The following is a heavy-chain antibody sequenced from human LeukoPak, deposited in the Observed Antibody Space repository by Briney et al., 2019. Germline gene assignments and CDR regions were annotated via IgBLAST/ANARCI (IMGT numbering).Heavy chain of an antibody. CDR3: TRGYAAARQRLPYPYY. Sequence: SETLSLTCAVYGGSFSGYYWSWIRQPPGKGLEWIAEINQSGSTNYNPSLKSRVTISVDTSKNQFSLKLSSVTAADTAVYYCTRGYAAARQRLPYPYYWGQGTLVTVSS. CDR1: GGSFSGYY. CDR2: INQSGST. V-gene: IGHV4-34*01. D-gene: IGHD2-2*01. J-gene: IGHJ4*02.